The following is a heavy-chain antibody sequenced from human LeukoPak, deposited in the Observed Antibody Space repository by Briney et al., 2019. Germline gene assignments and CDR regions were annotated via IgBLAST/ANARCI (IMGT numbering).Heavy chain of an antibody. Sequence: PGGSLRLSCAASGFTFSSYAMSWVRQAPGKGLEWVSAISGSGGSTYYADSVKGRFTISRDNSKNTLYLQMNSLRAEDTAVYYCARDRLAAAGTQGWFDPWGQGTLVTVSS. D-gene: IGHD6-13*01. J-gene: IGHJ5*02. V-gene: IGHV3-23*01. CDR1: GFTFSSYA. CDR2: ISGSGGST. CDR3: ARDRLAAAGTQGWFDP.